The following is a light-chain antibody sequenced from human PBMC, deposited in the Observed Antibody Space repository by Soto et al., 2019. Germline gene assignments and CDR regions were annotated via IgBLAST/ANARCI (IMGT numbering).Light chain of an antibody. CDR2: GAS. CDR1: QSVSGN. CDR3: QQYNNWPPIT. Sequence: EIVMTQSPATLSVSPGERATLSCRASQSVSGNLAWYQQKPGQAPKLLIYGASTRATGIPARFSGSGSGTEFTLTISNLQSEDFAVYDCQQYNNWPPITFGQVTGMEIK. J-gene: IGKJ5*01. V-gene: IGKV3-15*01.